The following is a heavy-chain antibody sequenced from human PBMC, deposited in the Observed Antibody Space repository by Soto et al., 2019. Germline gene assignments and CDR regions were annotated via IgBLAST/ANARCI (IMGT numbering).Heavy chain of an antibody. CDR2: ISSNGGST. V-gene: IGHV3-64D*06. CDR3: VKEGYYDSSGYYFNLDFDY. D-gene: IGHD3-22*01. J-gene: IGHJ4*02. Sequence: PGVSLGLSCSASGVPFSSYTMHWVRQAPGKGLEYVSAISSNGGSTYYADSVKGRFTISRDNSKNTLYLQMSSLRAEDTAVYYCVKEGYYDSSGYYFNLDFDYWGQGTLVNVSS. CDR1: GVPFSSYT.